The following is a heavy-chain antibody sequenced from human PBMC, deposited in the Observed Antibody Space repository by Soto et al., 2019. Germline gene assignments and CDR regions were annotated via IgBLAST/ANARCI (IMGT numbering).Heavy chain of an antibody. CDR2: MNPDSGNT. CDR1: GYTFTNYD. D-gene: IGHD3-16*01. Sequence: QVRLVQSGAEVKKPGASVKVSCKASGYTFTNYDIHWVRQATGQGLEWMGWMNPDSGNTGQSKQFQGRVTMTRDTSISTAYMEMSSLRSEATAVYYCARGRFRRTWFDPWGQGTLVTVSS. J-gene: IGHJ5*02. CDR3: ARGRFRRTWFDP. V-gene: IGHV1-8*01.